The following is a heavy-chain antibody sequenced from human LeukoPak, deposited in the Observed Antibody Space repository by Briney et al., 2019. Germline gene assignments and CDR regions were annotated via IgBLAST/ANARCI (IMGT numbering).Heavy chain of an antibody. CDR3: ARQLWFGEFHFDY. J-gene: IGHJ4*02. CDR2: IYYKGST. D-gene: IGHD3-10*01. V-gene: IGHV4-39*01. CDR1: GGSISNSDYY. Sequence: SETLSLTCTVSGGSISNSDYYWGWIRQPPGKGLEWIGSIYYKGSTYYNPSLMSRVTLSMDTSKNQFSLNLDSVTAADTAIYYCARQLWFGEFHFDYWGQGTLVTVPS.